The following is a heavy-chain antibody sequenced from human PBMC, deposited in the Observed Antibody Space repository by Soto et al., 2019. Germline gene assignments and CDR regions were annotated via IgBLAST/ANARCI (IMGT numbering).Heavy chain of an antibody. Sequence: QVQLVQSGAEVKKPGASVKVSCKASGYTFTSYYMHWVRQDPGQGLEWMGIINPSGGSTSYAQKFQGRVTMTGDTSTCTVYMELSSLRSEDTAVYYCARGGDVVVPAAIRYYYGMDVWGQGTTVTVSS. J-gene: IGHJ6*02. D-gene: IGHD2-2*01. CDR3: ARGGDVVVPAAIRYYYGMDV. CDR2: INPSGGST. V-gene: IGHV1-46*01. CDR1: GYTFTSYY.